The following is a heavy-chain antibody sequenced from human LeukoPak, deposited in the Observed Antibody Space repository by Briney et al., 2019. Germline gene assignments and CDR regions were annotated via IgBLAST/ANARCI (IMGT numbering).Heavy chain of an antibody. CDR2: IKSKTDGVTT. D-gene: IGHD3-16*02. CDR3: TTDRKYRATTAGFDY. CDR1: GFTFTNAW. Sequence: GGSLRLSCAASGFTFTNAWMSWVRQAPGKGLEWVGHIKSKTDGVTTDYAAPVKGRFTISRDDSKNTLFLQMNSLKTEDTAVYYCTTDRKYRATTAGFDYWGQGTLVTVSS. V-gene: IGHV3-15*01. J-gene: IGHJ4*02.